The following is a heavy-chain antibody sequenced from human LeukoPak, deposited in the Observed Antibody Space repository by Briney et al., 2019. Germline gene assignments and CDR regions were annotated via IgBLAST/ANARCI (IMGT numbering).Heavy chain of an antibody. CDR1: GFTVSSNY. D-gene: IGHD3-16*01. Sequence: GGSLRLSCAASGFTVSSNYMSWVRQAPGKGLEWVSVIYSGGSTYYADSVKGRFTISRDNAKNSLYLQMNSLRAEDTAVYYCARDPDRIMITPKDDYWGQGTLVTVSS. CDR2: IYSGGST. V-gene: IGHV3-53*01. CDR3: ARDPDRIMITPKDDY. J-gene: IGHJ4*02.